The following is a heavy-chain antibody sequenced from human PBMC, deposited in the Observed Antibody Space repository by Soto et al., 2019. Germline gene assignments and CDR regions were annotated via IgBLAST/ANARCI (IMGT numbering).Heavy chain of an antibody. CDR3: ARGTFATYYYGSGSYYNPADYGMDV. CDR1: GYTFTGYY. J-gene: IGHJ6*02. Sequence: ASVKVSCKASGYTFTGYYMHWVRQAPGQGLEWMGWINPNSGGTNYAQKFQGWVTMTRDTSISTAYMELSRLRSDDTAVYYCARGTFATYYYGSGSYYNPADYGMDVWGQGTTVTVSS. V-gene: IGHV1-2*04. D-gene: IGHD3-10*01. CDR2: INPNSGGT.